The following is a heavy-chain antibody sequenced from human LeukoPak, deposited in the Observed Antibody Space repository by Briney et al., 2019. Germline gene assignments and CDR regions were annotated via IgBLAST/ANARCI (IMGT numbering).Heavy chain of an antibody. Sequence: GRSLRLSCAASGFTFGSYAMHWVRQAPGKGLEWVAVISYDGSNKYYADSVKGRFTISRDNSKNTLYLQMNSLRAEDTAVYYCAKELGYCSGGSCYFTDYWGQGTLVTVSS. D-gene: IGHD2-15*01. V-gene: IGHV3-30-3*01. CDR2: ISYDGSNK. J-gene: IGHJ4*02. CDR1: GFTFGSYA. CDR3: AKELGYCSGGSCYFTDY.